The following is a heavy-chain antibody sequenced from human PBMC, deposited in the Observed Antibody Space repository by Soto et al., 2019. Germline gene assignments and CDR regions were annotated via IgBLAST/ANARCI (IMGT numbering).Heavy chain of an antibody. CDR1: GGSIGSSNW. Sequence: PSETLSLTCAASGGSIGSSNWWSWVRQPPGKGLEWIGEIYHSGSTNYNPSLKSRVTISVDKSKNQFSLKLSSVTAADTAVYYCARERRKITIFGVEIYGMDVWGQGTTVTVSS. D-gene: IGHD3-3*01. CDR2: IYHSGST. CDR3: ARERRKITIFGVEIYGMDV. V-gene: IGHV4-4*02. J-gene: IGHJ6*02.